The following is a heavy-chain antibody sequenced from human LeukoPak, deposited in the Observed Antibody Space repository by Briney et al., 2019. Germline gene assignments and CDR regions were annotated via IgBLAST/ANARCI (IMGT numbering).Heavy chain of an antibody. V-gene: IGHV1-18*01. J-gene: IGHJ4*02. CDR1: GFTFTSYG. CDR2: ISANNGNT. Sequence: ASVKVSCKASGFTFTSYGFNWVRQAPGQGLEWMGCISANNGNTIYAQILQGRGTMTTDTSTTTVYMELRSLRSDDTAAYYCARDHLAMIPSFFGEYWGQGALVTVSS. CDR3: ARDHLAMIPSFFGEY. D-gene: IGHD5-12*01.